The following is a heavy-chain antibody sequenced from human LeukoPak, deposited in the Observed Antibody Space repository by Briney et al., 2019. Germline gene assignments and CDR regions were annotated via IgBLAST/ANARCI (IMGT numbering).Heavy chain of an antibody. Sequence: GGTLRLSCAASGFTFSNYGMGWVRQTPGKGLEWVAVISYDGSNKYYADSVKGRFTISRDNSKNTLYLQMDSLRAEDTAVYYCAKDPGGPGAFDIWGQGTMVTVSS. J-gene: IGHJ3*02. V-gene: IGHV3-30*18. CDR1: GFTFSNYG. D-gene: IGHD1-26*01. CDR3: AKDPGGPGAFDI. CDR2: ISYDGSNK.